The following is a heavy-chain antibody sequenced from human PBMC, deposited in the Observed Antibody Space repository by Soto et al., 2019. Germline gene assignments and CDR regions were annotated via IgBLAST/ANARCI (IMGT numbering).Heavy chain of an antibody. CDR2: IIPSIGII. CDR3: AREGDMKFHSDSSDEPGY. V-gene: IGHV1-69*04. J-gene: IGHJ4*02. D-gene: IGHD3-22*01. Sequence: SVKVSCKASGGTFSSFVISWVRQAPGQGLEWMGRIIPSIGIINYAQKFQGRVTITADTSTSTAYMELSSLRSDDTAVYFCAREGDMKFHSDSSDEPGYWGQGTLVTVSS. CDR1: GGTFSSFV.